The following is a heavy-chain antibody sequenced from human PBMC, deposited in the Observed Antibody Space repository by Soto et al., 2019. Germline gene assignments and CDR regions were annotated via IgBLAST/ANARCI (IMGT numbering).Heavy chain of an antibody. CDR1: GFTFSSYA. V-gene: IGHV3-23*01. J-gene: IGHJ4*02. Sequence: GGSLRLSCAASGFTFSSYAMSWVRQAPGKGLEWVSAISGSGGSTYYADPVKGRFTISRDNSKNTLYLQMNSLRAEDTAVYYCAKDSLRAVAGKIDYWGQGTLVTVSS. CDR2: ISGSGGST. CDR3: AKDSLRAVAGKIDY. D-gene: IGHD6-19*01.